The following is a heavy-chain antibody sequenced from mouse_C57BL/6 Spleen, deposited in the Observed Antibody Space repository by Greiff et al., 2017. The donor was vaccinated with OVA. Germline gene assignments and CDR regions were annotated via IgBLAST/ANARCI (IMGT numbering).Heavy chain of an antibody. Sequence: QVQLKQSGAELARPGASVKLSCKASGYTFTSYGISWVKQRTGQGLEWIGEIYPRSGNTYYNEKFKGKATLTADKSSSTAYMELRSLTSEDSAVYFCASLDWDAFAYWGQGTLVTVSA. J-gene: IGHJ3*01. V-gene: IGHV1-81*01. CDR3: ASLDWDAFAY. CDR1: GYTFTSYG. CDR2: IYPRSGNT. D-gene: IGHD4-1*01.